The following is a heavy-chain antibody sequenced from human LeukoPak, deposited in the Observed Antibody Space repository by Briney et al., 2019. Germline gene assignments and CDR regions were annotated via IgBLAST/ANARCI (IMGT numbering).Heavy chain of an antibody. CDR3: AKVVHYGSGSYYYFDY. V-gene: IGHV3-23*01. CDR2: ISGSGSST. J-gene: IGHJ4*02. CDR1: GFTFRSYA. Sequence: QPGGSLRLSCAASGFTFRSYAMSWVRQAPGKGLEWVSAISGSGSSTFYADSVKGRFTISRDNSKNTLYLQMNSLRAEDTAIYYCAKVVHYGSGSYYYFDYWGQGTLVTVSS. D-gene: IGHD3-10*01.